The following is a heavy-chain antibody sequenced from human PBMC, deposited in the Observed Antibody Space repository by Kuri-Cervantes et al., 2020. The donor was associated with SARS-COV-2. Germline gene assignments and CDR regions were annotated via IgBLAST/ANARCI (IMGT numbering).Heavy chain of an antibody. CDR1: GGSISSSSYY. CDR3: ARGDTAMALDY. Sequence: SETLSLTCTVSGGSISSSSYYWGWIRQPPGRGLEWIGSIYYSGSTYYNPSLKSRVTISVDTSKNQFSLKLSSVTAADTAVYYCARGDTAMALDYWGQGTLVTVSS. J-gene: IGHJ4*02. V-gene: IGHV4-39*07. D-gene: IGHD5-18*01. CDR2: IYYSGST.